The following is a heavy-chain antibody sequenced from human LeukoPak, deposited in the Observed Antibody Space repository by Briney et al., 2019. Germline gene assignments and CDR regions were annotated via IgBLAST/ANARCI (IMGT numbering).Heavy chain of an antibody. D-gene: IGHD6-13*01. Sequence: GGSLRLSCAASGFTFSSYWMSWVRQAPGKGLEWVANIKQDRSEKYYVDSVKGRFTISRDNAKNSLYLQMNSLRAEDTAVYYCARVYSSSWYGDWFDPWGQGTLVTVSS. CDR3: ARVYSSSWYGDWFDP. CDR1: GFTFSSYW. CDR2: IKQDRSEK. V-gene: IGHV3-7*01. J-gene: IGHJ5*02.